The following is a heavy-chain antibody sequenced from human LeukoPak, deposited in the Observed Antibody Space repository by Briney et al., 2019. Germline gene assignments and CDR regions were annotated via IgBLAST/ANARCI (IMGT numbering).Heavy chain of an antibody. CDR3: ARAQHVDTAMVNYYYYYGMDV. Sequence: PSETLSLTCTVSGGSISCYHWSWIRPPPGKGLEWIGYIYYSGSTHYNPSLKSRVTRSVDTSKDQFSLKLSSVTAADTAVYYCARAQHVDTAMVNYYYYYGMDVWGKGTTVTVSS. V-gene: IGHV4-59*12. CDR1: GGSISCYH. J-gene: IGHJ6*04. CDR2: IYYSGST. D-gene: IGHD5-18*01.